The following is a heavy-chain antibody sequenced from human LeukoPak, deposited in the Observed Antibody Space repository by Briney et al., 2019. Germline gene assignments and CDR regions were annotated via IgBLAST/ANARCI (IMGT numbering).Heavy chain of an antibody. J-gene: IGHJ4*02. CDR2: ISGSGGST. CDR1: GFTFSSYS. CDR3: AKGVLWFGEGSAGF. D-gene: IGHD3-10*01. V-gene: IGHV3-23*01. Sequence: QPGGSLRLSCAAFGFTFSSYSMSWVRQAPGKGLEWVSAISGSGGSTYYADSVKGRFTISRDNSKNTLYLQMNSLRAEDTAVYYCAKGVLWFGEGSAGFWGQGTLVTVSS.